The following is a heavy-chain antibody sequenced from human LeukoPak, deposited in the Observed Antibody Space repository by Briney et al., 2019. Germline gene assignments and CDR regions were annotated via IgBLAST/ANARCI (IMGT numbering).Heavy chain of an antibody. CDR1: GGTFITYI. V-gene: IGHV1-69*01. CDR3: ARPMTDYCDRGGYCGLYGL. D-gene: IGHD3-22*01. CDR2: IIPISDSA. Sequence: GSSVKVSCKASGGTFITYIFNWLRQAPGQSPEWMGGIIPISDSAHSAKRFQGRLTITAEESTSTVYMELSFLTSEDTAVYYCARPMTDYCDRGGYCGLYGLWGQGTLVIVSS. J-gene: IGHJ4*02.